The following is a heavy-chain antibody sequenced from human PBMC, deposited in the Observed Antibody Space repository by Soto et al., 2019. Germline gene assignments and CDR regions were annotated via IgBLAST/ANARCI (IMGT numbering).Heavy chain of an antibody. J-gene: IGHJ4*02. Sequence: LSLTCAVYGGSFSGYYWSWIRQPPGKGLEWIGEINHSGSTNYNPSLKSRVTISVDTSKNQFSLKLSSVTAADTAVYYCARAPRRGYKPFDYWGQGTLVTVSS. CDR3: ARAPRRGYKPFDY. CDR2: INHSGST. V-gene: IGHV4-34*01. D-gene: IGHD5-12*01. CDR1: GGSFSGYY.